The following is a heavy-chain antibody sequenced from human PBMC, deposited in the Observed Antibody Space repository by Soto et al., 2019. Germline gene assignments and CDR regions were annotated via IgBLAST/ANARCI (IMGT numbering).Heavy chain of an antibody. CDR2: IATYNNNK. CDR3: ARVVRGVVNWFDP. V-gene: IGHV1-18*01. D-gene: IGHD3-10*01. Sequence: HLVQSGPEVKRPGASITVSCKTSGDTFANFGLSWVRQAPGQGLEWMGWIATYNNNKNYAQKFQGRLTLTTDTSTSTAYRELESLGYDDTAVYYCARVVRGVVNWFDPCGQGTLVTVSS. J-gene: IGHJ5*02. CDR1: GDTFANFG.